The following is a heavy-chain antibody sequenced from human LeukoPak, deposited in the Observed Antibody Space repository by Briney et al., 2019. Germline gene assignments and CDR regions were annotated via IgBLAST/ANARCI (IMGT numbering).Heavy chain of an antibody. CDR1: GYTFTSYD. CDR2: MNPNSGNT. Sequence: ASVKVSCKASGYTFTSYDVNWVRQATGQGLEWMGWMNPNSGNTGYAQKFQGRVTITRNTSISTAYMELSSLRSEDTAVYYCARARRDIVVVPAAKDYYYYYMDVWGKGTTVTVSS. J-gene: IGHJ6*03. D-gene: IGHD2-2*01. CDR3: ARARRDIVVVPAAKDYYYYYMDV. V-gene: IGHV1-8*03.